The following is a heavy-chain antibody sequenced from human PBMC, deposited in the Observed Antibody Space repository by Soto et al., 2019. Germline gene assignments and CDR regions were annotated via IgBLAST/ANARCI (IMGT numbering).Heavy chain of an antibody. D-gene: IGHD3-10*01. V-gene: IGHV3-7*01. CDR1: GFTFSNYW. Sequence: ESGGDLVQPGGSLRLSCVASGFTFSNYWMSWVRQAPGKGLEWVANIKQDGSERYYVDSVKGRFTISRDNAKNSVYLQMNSLRAEDTAVYHCRGSLDYWGQGTQVTVSS. CDR3: RGSLDY. CDR2: IKQDGSER. J-gene: IGHJ4*02.